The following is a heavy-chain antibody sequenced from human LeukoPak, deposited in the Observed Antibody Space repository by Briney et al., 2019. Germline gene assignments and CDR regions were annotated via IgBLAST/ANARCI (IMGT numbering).Heavy chain of an antibody. Sequence: GGSLRLSCAASGFTFSSYSMNWVRQAPGKGLEWVSSISSRSSYIYYADSVKGRFTISRDNAKNSLYLQMNSLRAEDTAVYYCARDGGAARPRAFDIWGQGTMVTVSS. CDR2: ISSRSSYI. CDR3: ARDGGAARPRAFDI. CDR1: GFTFSSYS. V-gene: IGHV3-21*01. J-gene: IGHJ3*02. D-gene: IGHD6-6*01.